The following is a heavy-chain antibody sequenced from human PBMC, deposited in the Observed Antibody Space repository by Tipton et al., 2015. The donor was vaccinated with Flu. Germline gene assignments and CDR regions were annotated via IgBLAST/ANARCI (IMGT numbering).Heavy chain of an antibody. V-gene: IGHV4-31*03. J-gene: IGHJ5*02. D-gene: IGHD4-11*01. CDR2: IYYSATT. CDR1: GDSISSGGFY. CDR3: ARRDYSNYVSEPKNWFDP. Sequence: TLSLTCTVSGDSISSGGFYWSWIRQHPGKGLEWIGYIYYSATTYYNPSLESRATILVDTSKNQFSLKLNSLTAADTAVHYCARRDYSNYVSEPKNWFDPWGQGTLVTVSS.